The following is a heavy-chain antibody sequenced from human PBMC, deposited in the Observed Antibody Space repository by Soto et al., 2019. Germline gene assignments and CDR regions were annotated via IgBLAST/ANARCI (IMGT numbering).Heavy chain of an antibody. Sequence: GGSLRLSCAASGFTVSSNYMSWVRQAPGKGLEWVSVIYSGGSTYYADSVKGRFTISRHNSKNTLYLQMNCLRAEDTAVYYCARVTTVRGVSSGAFDIWGQGTMVTVSS. V-gene: IGHV3-53*04. CDR3: ARVTTVRGVSSGAFDI. CDR1: GFTVSSNY. J-gene: IGHJ3*02. D-gene: IGHD3-10*01. CDR2: IYSGGST.